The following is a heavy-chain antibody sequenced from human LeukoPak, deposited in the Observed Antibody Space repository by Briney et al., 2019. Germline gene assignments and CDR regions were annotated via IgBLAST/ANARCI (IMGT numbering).Heavy chain of an antibody. CDR1: GFTFSSYG. Sequence: GGSLRLSCAASGFTFSSYGMHWVRQAPGKGLEWVAFIRYDGSNKYYADSVKGRFTISRDNSKNTLYLQMNSLRAGDTAVYYCAKGGDSGSPFDYWGQGTLVTVSS. D-gene: IGHD1-26*01. V-gene: IGHV3-30*02. CDR3: AKGGDSGSPFDY. J-gene: IGHJ4*02. CDR2: IRYDGSNK.